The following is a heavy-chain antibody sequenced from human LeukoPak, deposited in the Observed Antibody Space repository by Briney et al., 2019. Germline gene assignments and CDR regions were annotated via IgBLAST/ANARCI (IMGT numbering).Heavy chain of an antibody. J-gene: IGHJ5*02. V-gene: IGHV4-39*01. D-gene: IGHD3-10*01. CDR3: AGHFLLWFGELGDYP. CDR1: GGSISSGPYY. CDR2: IYYSGRT. Sequence: SETLSLTCTVSGGSISSGPYYWGWIRQPPGKGLEWIATIYYSGRTYYNPSLKSRVTISVDTSKNQFSLKLSSVTAADTAVYYCAGHFLLWFGELGDYPWGQGTLVTVSS.